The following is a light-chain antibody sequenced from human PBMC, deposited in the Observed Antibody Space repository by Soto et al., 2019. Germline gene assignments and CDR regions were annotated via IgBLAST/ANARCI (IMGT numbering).Light chain of an antibody. Sequence: EIVLTQSPGTLSLSPGERATLSCRARQSVSRNYLAWYQQKPGQAPRLLIYGASSRATGVPASFTGSGSGTDFTLTIDTLDPEDFAVYYCQQYGSSPITFGQGTRLEIK. V-gene: IGKV3-20*01. J-gene: IGKJ5*01. CDR2: GAS. CDR1: QSVSRNY. CDR3: QQYGSSPIT.